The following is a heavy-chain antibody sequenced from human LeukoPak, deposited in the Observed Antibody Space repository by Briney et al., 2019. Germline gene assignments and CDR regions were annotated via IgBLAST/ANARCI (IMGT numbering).Heavy chain of an antibody. V-gene: IGHV3-23*01. CDR3: AKEDSYGYFFDY. D-gene: IGHD5-18*01. CDR2: ISGSGGST. J-gene: IGHJ4*02. CDR1: GFTFSSYA. Sequence: GGSLRLSCAASGFTFSSYAMSWVRQAPGKGLEWVSAISGSGGSTYYADSVKGRFTISRDNSKNTLYLQVNSLRAEDTAVYYSAKEDSYGYFFDYWGQGTLVTVSS.